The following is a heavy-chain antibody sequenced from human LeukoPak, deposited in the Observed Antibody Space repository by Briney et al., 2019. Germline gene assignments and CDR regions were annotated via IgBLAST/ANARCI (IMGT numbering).Heavy chain of an antibody. Sequence: ASVKVSCKASGYTFTSYAISWVRQAPGQGLEWMGGIIPIFGTANYAQKFQGRVTITADKSTSTAYMELSSLRAADTAVYYCARDKGTSYLSSFDYWGQGTLVTVSS. CDR2: IIPIFGTA. CDR1: GYTFTSYA. D-gene: IGHD6-6*01. V-gene: IGHV1-69*06. CDR3: ARDKGTSYLSSFDY. J-gene: IGHJ4*02.